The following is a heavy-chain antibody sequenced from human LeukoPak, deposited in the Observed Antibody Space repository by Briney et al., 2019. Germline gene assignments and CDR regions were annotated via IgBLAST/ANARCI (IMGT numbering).Heavy chain of an antibody. CDR3: ARDGDCSSTSCYLP. Sequence: ASVKVSCKASGYTFTGYYMHWVRQAPGQGLEWMGWINPNSGGTNYAQKFQSRVTMTRDTSISTAYMELSRLRSDDTAVYYCARDGDCSSTSCYLPWGQGTLVTVSS. V-gene: IGHV1-2*02. J-gene: IGHJ5*02. CDR1: GYTFTGYY. CDR2: INPNSGGT. D-gene: IGHD2-2*01.